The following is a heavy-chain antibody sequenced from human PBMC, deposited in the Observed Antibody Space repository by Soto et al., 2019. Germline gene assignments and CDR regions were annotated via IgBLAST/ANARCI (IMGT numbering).Heavy chain of an antibody. CDR2: IIPIFGTA. J-gene: IGHJ5*02. CDR3: ARGGPNDVVVVAAKGAGEKNWFDP. V-gene: IGHV1-69*13. Sequence: ASVKVSCKASGGTFSSYAISWVRQAPGQGLEWMGGIIPIFGTANYAQKFQGRVTITADESTSTAYMELSSLRSEDTAVYYCARGGPNDVVVVAAKGAGEKNWFDPWGQGTLVTVSS. D-gene: IGHD2-15*01. CDR1: GGTFSSYA.